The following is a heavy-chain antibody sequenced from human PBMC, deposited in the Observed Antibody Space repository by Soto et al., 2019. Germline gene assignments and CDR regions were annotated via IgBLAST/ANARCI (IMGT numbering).Heavy chain of an antibody. CDR1: GFTFSSYA. Sequence: GGSLRLSCAASGFTFSSYAMSWVRQAPGKGLEWVSAISGSGGSTYYADSVKGRFTISRDNSKNTLYLQMNSLRAEDTAVYYCAGVRGVNLDYYYYMDVWGKGTTVTVSS. D-gene: IGHD3-10*02. CDR3: AGVRGVNLDYYYYMDV. V-gene: IGHV3-23*01. J-gene: IGHJ6*03. CDR2: ISGSGGST.